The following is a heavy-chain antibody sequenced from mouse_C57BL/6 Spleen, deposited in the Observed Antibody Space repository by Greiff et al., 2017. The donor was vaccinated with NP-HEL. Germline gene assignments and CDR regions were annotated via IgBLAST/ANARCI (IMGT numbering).Heavy chain of an antibody. CDR2: IDPSDSYT. J-gene: IGHJ3*01. CDR1: GYTFTSYW. CDR3: ARGGPAPFAY. Sequence: VQLQQPGAELVMPGASVKLSCKASGYTFTSYWMHWLKQRPGQGLEWIGEIDPSDSYTNYNQKFKGKSTLTVDKSSSTAYMQLSSLTSEDSAVYYCARGGPAPFAYWGQGTLVTVSA. V-gene: IGHV1-69*01.